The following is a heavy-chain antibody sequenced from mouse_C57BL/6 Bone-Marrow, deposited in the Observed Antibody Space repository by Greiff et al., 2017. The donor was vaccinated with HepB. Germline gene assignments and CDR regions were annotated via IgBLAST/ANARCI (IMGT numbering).Heavy chain of an antibody. D-gene: IGHD3-1*01. V-gene: IGHV2-2*01. CDR1: GFSLTSYG. J-gene: IGHJ3*01. CDR2: IWSGGST. CDR3: GRKDIPWAWFAY. Sequence: QVQLQQSGPGLVQPSQSLSITCTVSGFSLTSYGVHWVRQSPGKGLEWLGVIWSGGSTDYNAAFISRLSIRKDNSKSQVFFKMNSLQADDTAIYCGGRKDIPWAWFAYWGQGTLVTVSA.